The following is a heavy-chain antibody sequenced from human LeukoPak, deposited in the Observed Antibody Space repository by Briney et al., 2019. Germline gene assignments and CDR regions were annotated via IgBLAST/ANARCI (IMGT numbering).Heavy chain of an antibody. J-gene: IGHJ3*02. D-gene: IGHD4-17*01. CDR2: ISGSGGST. Sequence: GRSLRLSCAASGFTFDDYAMHWVRQAPGKGLEWVSAISGSGGSTYYADSVKGRFTISRDNPKNTLYLQMNSLRAEDTAVYYCAKSHSTVTTWGAFDIWGQGTMVTVSS. CDR3: AKSHSTVTTWGAFDI. CDR1: GFTFDDYA. V-gene: IGHV3-23*01.